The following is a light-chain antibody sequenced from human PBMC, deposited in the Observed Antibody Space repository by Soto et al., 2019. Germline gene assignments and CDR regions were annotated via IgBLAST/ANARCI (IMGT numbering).Light chain of an antibody. CDR3: QQYNNWPRT. Sequence: EIVMTQSPATLPVSPGERATLSCRASQSVSSNLAWYQQKPGQAPRLLIYGASTRATGIPARFSGSGSGTEFTLTISSLQSEDCAVYYCQQYNNWPRTFGQGTKLEIK. CDR1: QSVSSN. CDR2: GAS. J-gene: IGKJ2*01. V-gene: IGKV3-15*01.